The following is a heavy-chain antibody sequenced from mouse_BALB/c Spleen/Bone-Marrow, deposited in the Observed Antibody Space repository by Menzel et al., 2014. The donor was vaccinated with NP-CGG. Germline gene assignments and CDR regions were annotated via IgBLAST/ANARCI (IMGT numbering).Heavy chain of an antibody. V-gene: IGHV2-6-5*01. CDR1: GFSLTDYG. D-gene: IGHD4-1*01. Sequence: QVQLQQSGPGLVAPSQSLSITCTVSGFSLTDYGVSWIRRPPGKGLEWLGVIWGGGITYYNSALKSSLTISKDNSKSQVFLKMNSLQTDDTAMYYCAKLGGYFDYWGQGTTLTVSS. CDR3: AKLGGYFDY. J-gene: IGHJ2*01. CDR2: IWGGGIT.